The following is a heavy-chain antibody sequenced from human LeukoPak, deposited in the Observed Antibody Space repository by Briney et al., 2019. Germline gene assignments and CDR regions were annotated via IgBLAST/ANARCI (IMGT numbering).Heavy chain of an antibody. Sequence: SVKVSCKASGGTFSSYAISWVRQAPGQGLEWMGRIIPILGIANYAQKFQGRVTITADKSTSTAYMELSSLRSEDTAVYYCARAGPDYGGDAFDIWGQGTMVTVSS. CDR1: GGTFSSYA. D-gene: IGHD4-17*01. CDR3: ARAGPDYGGDAFDI. CDR2: IIPILGIA. V-gene: IGHV1-69*04. J-gene: IGHJ3*02.